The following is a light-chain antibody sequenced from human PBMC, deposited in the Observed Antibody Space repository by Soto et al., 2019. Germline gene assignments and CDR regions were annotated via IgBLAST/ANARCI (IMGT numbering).Light chain of an antibody. J-gene: IGKJ1*01. CDR2: GAS. CDR3: QQRSNWPRT. V-gene: IGKV3-11*01. CDR1: KSFSRSY. Sequence: ELVLTQSPDTLSLSPGERVTLSCRASKSFSRSYLAWYQQKPGQAPRLLIYGASSRATGIPARFSGIGSGTDLTITIRSLEPEDGELYDGQQRSNWPRTFGQGTKVDIK.